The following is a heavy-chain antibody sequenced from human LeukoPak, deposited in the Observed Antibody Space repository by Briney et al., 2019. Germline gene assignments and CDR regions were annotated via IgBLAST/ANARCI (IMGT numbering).Heavy chain of an antibody. CDR3: VKDPRGGYAYGYFDS. D-gene: IGHD5-18*01. CDR2: IAYDGSSK. V-gene: IGHV3-33*05. Sequence: GRSLRLSLSASGFRFGSNGMHWVRPTPHKGLEWVAAIAYDGSSKYYRDSVKGRFTISRDNPNNMVFLHMNSLRAEDTALYYCVKDPRGGYAYGYFDSWGQGALVIVSS. CDR1: GFRFGSNG. J-gene: IGHJ4*02.